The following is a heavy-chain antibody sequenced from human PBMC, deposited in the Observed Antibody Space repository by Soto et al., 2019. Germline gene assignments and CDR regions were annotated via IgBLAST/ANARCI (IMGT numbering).Heavy chain of an antibody. Sequence: PGGSLRLSCAASEFTFSTYAMSWFRQAPGKGLEWVSTISGSGGSTYYADSVKGRFTISRDNSKNTLYLQMNSLRAEDTALYYCAKDSEYSFGYPDYWGQGTLVTVSS. V-gene: IGHV3-23*01. CDR2: ISGSGGST. J-gene: IGHJ4*02. CDR1: EFTFSTYA. CDR3: AKDSEYSFGYPDY. D-gene: IGHD5-18*01.